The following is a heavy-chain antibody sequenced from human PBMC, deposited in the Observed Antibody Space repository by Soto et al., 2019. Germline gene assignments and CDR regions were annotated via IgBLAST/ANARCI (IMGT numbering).Heavy chain of an antibody. J-gene: IGHJ6*02. CDR1: GFTFSSYD. Sequence: PGGSLRLSCAASGFTFSSYDMHWVRQATGKGLEWVSAIGTAGDTYYPGSVKGRFTISRENAKNSLYLQMNSLRAGDTAVYYCARGGYQDYYYGMDVWGQGTTVTVS. V-gene: IGHV3-13*04. CDR2: IGTAGDT. D-gene: IGHD6-25*01. CDR3: ARGGYQDYYYGMDV.